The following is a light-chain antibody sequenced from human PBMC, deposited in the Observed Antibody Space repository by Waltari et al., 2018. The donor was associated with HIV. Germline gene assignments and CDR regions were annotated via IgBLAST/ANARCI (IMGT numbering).Light chain of an antibody. Sequence: DIQMTQSPYSLSASVGARVTITCRASQAISNSLAWYPQKPGKAPKLLLYAASRLESGVPSRFSGSRSGTDYALTISSLQPEDFAVYYCQQYFSPPPLTFGGGTKVEIK. V-gene: IGKV1-NL1*01. CDR1: QAISNS. CDR3: QQYFSPPPLT. J-gene: IGKJ4*01. CDR2: AAS.